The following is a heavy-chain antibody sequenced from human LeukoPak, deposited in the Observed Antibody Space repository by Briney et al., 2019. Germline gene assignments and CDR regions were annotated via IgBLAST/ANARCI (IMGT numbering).Heavy chain of an antibody. J-gene: IGHJ5*02. CDR2: INHSGST. CDR3: ARVRPPGYCSRTSRYIDWFDP. CDR1: GGSFSGYY. V-gene: IGHV4-34*01. Sequence: SETLSLTCAVYGGSFSGYYWSWIRQPPGKGLEWIGEINHSGSTNYNPSLKSRVTISVDTSKNQFSPKLSSVTAADTAVYYCARVRPPGYCSRTSRYIDWFDPWGQGTLVTVSS. D-gene: IGHD2-2*02.